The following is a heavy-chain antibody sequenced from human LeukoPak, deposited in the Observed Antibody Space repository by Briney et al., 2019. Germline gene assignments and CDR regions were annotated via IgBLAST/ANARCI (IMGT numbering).Heavy chain of an antibody. J-gene: IGHJ6*02. V-gene: IGHV3-7*03. CDR1: GFTFTSSA. CDR3: ARGGGLDV. D-gene: IGHD3-16*01. CDR2: INHNGNVN. Sequence: GGSLRLSCGASGFTFTSSAMSWARQAPGKGLEWVASINHNGNVNYYVDSVKGRFTISRDNAKNSLYLQMSNLRAEDTAVYFCARGGGLDVWGQGATVTVSS.